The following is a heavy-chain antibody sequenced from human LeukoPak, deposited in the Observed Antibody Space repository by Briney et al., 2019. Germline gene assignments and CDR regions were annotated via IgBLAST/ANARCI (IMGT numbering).Heavy chain of an antibody. V-gene: IGHV4-39*07. CDR3: ARQGPVSHWFDP. CDR1: GGSISSSSYY. Sequence: SETLSLTCTVSGGSISSSSYYWGWIRQPPGKGLEWIGSIYYSGSTYYNPSLKSRVTISVDTSKNQFSLKLSSVTAADTAVYYCARQGPVSHWFDPWGQGTLVTVSS. CDR2: IYYSGST. J-gene: IGHJ5*02.